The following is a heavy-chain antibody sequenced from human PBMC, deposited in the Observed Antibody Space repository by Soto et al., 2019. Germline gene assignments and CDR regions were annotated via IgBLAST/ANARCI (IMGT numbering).Heavy chain of an antibody. CDR2: ISGSGGST. V-gene: IGHV3-23*01. D-gene: IGHD3-3*01. CDR1: GFTFSSYA. Sequence: EVQLLESGGGLVQPGGSLRLSCAASGFTFSSYAMSWVRQAPGKGLEWVSAISGSGGSTYYADSVKGRFTISRDNSKNTRYLQMNSLRAEDTAVYYCAKDGYDFWSGYFHFDYWGQGTLVTVSS. CDR3: AKDGYDFWSGYFHFDY. J-gene: IGHJ4*02.